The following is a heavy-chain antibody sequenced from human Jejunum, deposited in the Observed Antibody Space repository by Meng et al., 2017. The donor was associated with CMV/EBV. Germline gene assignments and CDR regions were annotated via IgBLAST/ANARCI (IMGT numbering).Heavy chain of an antibody. Sequence: QVKRVQSGFELKKPGASVKVSCKASGYTFSTYTINWVRQAHGRGLEWMGWISTNTGTPTYTQGFTGRFVFSLDTSVSTAYLQISSLKAEDTAVYYCARGGNFDPWGQGTLVTVSS. CDR2: ISTNTGTP. D-gene: IGHD2/OR15-2a*01. V-gene: IGHV7-4-1*02. CDR1: GYTFSTYT. CDR3: ARGGNFDP. J-gene: IGHJ5*02.